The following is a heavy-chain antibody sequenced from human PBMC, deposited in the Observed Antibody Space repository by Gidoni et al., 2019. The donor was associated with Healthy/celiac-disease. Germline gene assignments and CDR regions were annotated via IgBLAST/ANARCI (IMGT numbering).Heavy chain of an antibody. Sequence: QVQLVESGGGVVQPGRSLRLSCAASGFTFSSYAMHWVRQAPGKGLEWVAVISYDGSNKYYADSVKGRFTISRDNSKNTLYLQMNSLRAEDTAVYYCARAGDYYGSGSYYYYGMDVWGQGTTVTVSS. V-gene: IGHV3-30*04. J-gene: IGHJ6*02. CDR2: ISYDGSNK. CDR1: GFTFSSYA. D-gene: IGHD3-10*01. CDR3: ARAGDYYGSGSYYYYGMDV.